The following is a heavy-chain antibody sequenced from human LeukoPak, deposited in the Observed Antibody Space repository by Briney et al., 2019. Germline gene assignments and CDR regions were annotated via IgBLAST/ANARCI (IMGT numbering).Heavy chain of an antibody. CDR2: IFPGDSDT. Sequence: GESLRISRKGSEDSVATYRRGGVRQMPGQGLEWMGIIFPGDSDTRYSPSFQGQVTISADKSISTAYLQWSSLKASDTAIYYCASEYCSGGNCYFDYWGQGTLVTVSS. V-gene: IGHV5-51*01. D-gene: IGHD2-15*01. CDR3: ASEYCSGGNCYFDY. CDR1: EDSVATYR. J-gene: IGHJ4*02.